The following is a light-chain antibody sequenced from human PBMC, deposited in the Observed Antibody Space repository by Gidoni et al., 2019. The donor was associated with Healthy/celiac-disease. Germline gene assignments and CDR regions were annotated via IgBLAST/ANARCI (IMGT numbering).Light chain of an antibody. Sequence: DIQITHSPFSLSASLGDIVTITSRASQSISSYLNWYQQKPGKAPKPLIYAASSLQSGVPSRFSGSGSGTDFTITISSLKTEDFAKYYCQQSYSTALTFXGXTKVXIK. CDR1: QSISSY. J-gene: IGKJ4*01. CDR2: AAS. CDR3: QQSYSTALT. V-gene: IGKV1-39*01.